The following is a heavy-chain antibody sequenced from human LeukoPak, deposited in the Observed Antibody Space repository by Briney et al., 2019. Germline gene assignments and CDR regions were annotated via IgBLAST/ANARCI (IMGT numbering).Heavy chain of an antibody. CDR3: ASNLNYYDSSGYFDYYGMDV. D-gene: IGHD3-22*01. J-gene: IGHJ6*02. CDR1: GFTFSSYA. Sequence: GGSLRLSCAASGFTFSSYAMSWVRQAPGKGLEWVANIKQDGSEKYYVDSVKGRFTISRDNAKNSLYLQMNSLRAEDTAVYYCASNLNYYDSSGYFDYYGMDVWGQGTTVTVSS. V-gene: IGHV3-7*01. CDR2: IKQDGSEK.